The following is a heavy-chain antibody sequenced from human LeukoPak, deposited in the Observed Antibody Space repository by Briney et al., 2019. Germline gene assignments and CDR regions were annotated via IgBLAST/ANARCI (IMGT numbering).Heavy chain of an antibody. V-gene: IGHV1-2*02. CDR3: ASVGSYSYGYRYNNYYMDV. CDR2: INPNSGGT. Sequence: GASVKVSCKGSGYTFTGYYMDWVRQAPGPGRDWMGWINPNSGGTNYVQKFQVRVTMTRDTSISTAYMELSRLRSAETAVYYCASVGSYSYGYRYNNYYMDVWGKGTTVAVSS. CDR1: GYTFTGYY. D-gene: IGHD5-18*01. J-gene: IGHJ6*03.